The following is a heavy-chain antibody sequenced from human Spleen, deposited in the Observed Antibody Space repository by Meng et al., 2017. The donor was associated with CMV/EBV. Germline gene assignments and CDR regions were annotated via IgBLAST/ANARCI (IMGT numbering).Heavy chain of an antibody. V-gene: IGHV5-51*01. J-gene: IGHJ3*02. CDR2: IYPGDSDT. CDR3: ARQYCSGTTCSSEAFDI. D-gene: IGHD2-2*01. CDR1: YRFTSYW. Sequence: YRFTSYWIAWVRQMPGKGLEWMGIIYPGDSDTRYSPSFQGQVTISADESISTAYLQWSSLKASDTAMYYCARQYCSGTTCSSEAFDIWGQGTMVTVSS.